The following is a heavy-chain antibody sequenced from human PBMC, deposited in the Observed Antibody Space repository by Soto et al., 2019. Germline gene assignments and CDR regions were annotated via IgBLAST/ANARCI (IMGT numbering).Heavy chain of an antibody. CDR3: ARHGYNYGGGYFDY. Sequence: EVQLVESGGGLVQPGGSLRLSCAASGVTVSSNYMSWVRQAPGKGLEWVSVIYSGGSTYYADSVKGRFTISRDNSKNTLYLQMNSLRAEDTALYDCARHGYNYGGGYFDYWGQGTLVTVSS. CDR1: GVTVSSNY. V-gene: IGHV3-66*04. D-gene: IGHD5-18*01. CDR2: IYSGGST. J-gene: IGHJ4*02.